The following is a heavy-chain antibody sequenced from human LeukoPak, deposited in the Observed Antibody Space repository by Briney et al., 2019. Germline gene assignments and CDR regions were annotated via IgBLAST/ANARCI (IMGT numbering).Heavy chain of an antibody. V-gene: IGHV3-74*01. CDR1: GNYW. J-gene: IGHJ4*02. CDR2: INSDGSWT. CDR3: ARGRNYFPIDY. D-gene: IGHD2/OR15-2a*01. Sequence: GGSLRLSCAASGNYWMHWVRQAPGKGLVWVSHINSDGSWTSYADSVKGRFTISRDNSKNTLYLQMSSLRVEDTAIYYCARGRNYFPIDYWGQGTFVIVSS.